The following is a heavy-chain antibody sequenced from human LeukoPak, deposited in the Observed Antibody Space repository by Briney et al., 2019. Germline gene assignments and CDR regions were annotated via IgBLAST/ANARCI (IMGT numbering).Heavy chain of an antibody. V-gene: IGHV1-2*02. CDR1: GYTFTGYY. Sequence: KPGASVKVSCKASGYTFTGYYMHWVRQAPGQGLEWMGWINPNSGGTNYAQKFQGRVTMTRDTSISTAYMELSRLRSDDTAVYYCARTAGLLWLGESQGYYYYGMDVWGQGTTVTVSS. CDR2: INPNSGGT. CDR3: ARTAGLLWLGESQGYYYYGMDV. D-gene: IGHD3-10*01. J-gene: IGHJ6*02.